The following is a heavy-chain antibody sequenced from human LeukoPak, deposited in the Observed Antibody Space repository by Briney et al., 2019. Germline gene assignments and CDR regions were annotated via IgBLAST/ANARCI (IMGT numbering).Heavy chain of an antibody. CDR2: IVGSGGST. J-gene: IGHJ4*02. CDR1: GLTVSSNY. Sequence: GGSLRLSCAASGLTVSSNYMNWVRQAPGKGLEWVSGIVGSGGSTYYADSVKGRFTISRDNTKNTLYLQMSSLRVEDTAIYYCARAPSGGYDYWGQGTLVTVSS. D-gene: IGHD1-26*01. CDR3: ARAPSGGYDY. V-gene: IGHV3-23*01.